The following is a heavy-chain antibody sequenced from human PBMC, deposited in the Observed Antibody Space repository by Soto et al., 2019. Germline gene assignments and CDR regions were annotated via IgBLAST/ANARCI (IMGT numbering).Heavy chain of an antibody. CDR1: GGSISSYY. CDR2: IYYSGST. D-gene: IGHD5-12*01. CDR3: ARQGSGHDGSATDYYYYYYYRDV. J-gene: IGHJ6*03. V-gene: IGHV4-59*08. Sequence: SETLSLTCAVSGGSISSYYWGGFRQHPGKGLEWIGYIYYSGSTNYNPSLKSRVTISVDTSKNQFSLKLSSVTAADTAVYYCARQGSGHDGSATDYYYYYYYRDVWGKGTTVTVSS.